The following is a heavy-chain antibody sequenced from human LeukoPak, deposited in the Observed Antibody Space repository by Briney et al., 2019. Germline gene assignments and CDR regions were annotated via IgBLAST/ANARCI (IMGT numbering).Heavy chain of an antibody. V-gene: IGHV3-66*01. Sequence: GGSLRLSCVASGFALSTTYMSWVRQAPGKGLEWVSVLYDDDNANYGDSVKGRFTVSRDISTNTLYLQMNSLRVDDTAVYYCARGGAGYSYGYHFDYWGQGTLVTVSS. J-gene: IGHJ4*02. D-gene: IGHD5-18*01. CDR3: ARGGAGYSYGYHFDY. CDR1: GFALSTTY. CDR2: LYDDDNA.